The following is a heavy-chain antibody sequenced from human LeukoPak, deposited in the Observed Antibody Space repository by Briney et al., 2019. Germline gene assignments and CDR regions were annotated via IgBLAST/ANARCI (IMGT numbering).Heavy chain of an antibody. CDR1: GGSISSYY. Sequence: SETLSLTCTVSGGSISSYYWSWIRQPAGKGLEWIGRIYTSGSTNYNPSLKSRVTMSVDTSKNQFSLKLSSVTAADTAVYFCARDVGYTYGPYYYYMDAWGKGTTVTISS. CDR2: IYTSGST. J-gene: IGHJ6*03. D-gene: IGHD5-18*01. V-gene: IGHV4-4*07. CDR3: ARDVGYTYGPYYYYMDA.